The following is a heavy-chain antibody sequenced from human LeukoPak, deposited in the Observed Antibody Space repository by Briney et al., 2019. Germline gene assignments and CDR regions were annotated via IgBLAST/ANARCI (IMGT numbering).Heavy chain of an antibody. J-gene: IGHJ6*03. CDR1: GFTFSRYS. CDR3: AKDAAYYYYMDV. Sequence: GGSLRLSCSASGFTFSRYSMTWVRQAPGKGLVWVSRINSDGSSTSYADSVKGRFTISRDNAKNTLYLQMNSLRAEDTAVYYCAKDAAYYYYMDVWGKGTTVTVSS. CDR2: INSDGSST. D-gene: IGHD2-15*01. V-gene: IGHV3-74*01.